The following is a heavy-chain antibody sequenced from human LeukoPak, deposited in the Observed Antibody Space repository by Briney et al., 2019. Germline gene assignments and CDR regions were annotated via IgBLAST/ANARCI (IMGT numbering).Heavy chain of an antibody. CDR3: ARDASVSIAARPPFDY. V-gene: IGHV3-53*01. J-gene: IGHJ4*02. CDR1: GFTVSSNY. Sequence: PGGSLRLSCAASGFTVSSNYMSWVRQAPGKGLEWVSVIYSGGSTYYADSVKGRFTISRDNSKNTLYLQMNSLRAEDTAVYYCARDASVSIAARPPFDYWGQGTLVTVSS. CDR2: IYSGGST. D-gene: IGHD6-6*01.